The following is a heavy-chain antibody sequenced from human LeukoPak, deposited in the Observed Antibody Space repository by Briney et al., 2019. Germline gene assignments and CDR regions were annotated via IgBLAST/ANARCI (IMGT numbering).Heavy chain of an antibody. CDR1: GGSISSYX. J-gene: IGHJ4*02. V-gene: IGHV4-59*08. D-gene: IGHD3-22*01. Sequence: TVSGGSISSYXWXWIRQPPGKGXXXIXYIYYSGSTNYNPSLKSRVTISVDTSKNQFSLKLSSVTAADTAVYYCARHFASIDSSGYFFDYWGQGTLVTVSS. CDR2: IYYSGST. CDR3: ARHFASIDSSGYFFDY.